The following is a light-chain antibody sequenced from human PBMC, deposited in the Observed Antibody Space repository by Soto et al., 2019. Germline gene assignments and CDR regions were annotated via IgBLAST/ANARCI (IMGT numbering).Light chain of an antibody. V-gene: IGKV3-15*01. CDR2: GAS. Sequence: EIVLTQSPATLSVSPGERATLSCRASQSVTTNLAWYQQKPGQVPRLLISGASTRATDIPARFSGSGSGTEFTLTISSLQSEDLAVYYCQQFDSWPSTFGQGTRLEIK. CDR3: QQFDSWPST. CDR1: QSVTTN. J-gene: IGKJ5*01.